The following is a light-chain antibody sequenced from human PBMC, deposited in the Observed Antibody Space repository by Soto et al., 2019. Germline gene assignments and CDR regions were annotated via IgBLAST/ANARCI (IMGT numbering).Light chain of an antibody. Sequence: QLMLTQSSSASASLGSSVKLTCTLSSGHSTYIIAWHQQQPGKAPRYLMKLEGSGSYNKGSGVPDRFSGSSSGADRYLTISNLQFEDEADYYCETWVSNTYVFGTGTKLTVL. CDR1: SGHSTYI. CDR2: LEGSGSY. J-gene: IGLJ1*01. V-gene: IGLV4-60*02. CDR3: ETWVSNTYV.